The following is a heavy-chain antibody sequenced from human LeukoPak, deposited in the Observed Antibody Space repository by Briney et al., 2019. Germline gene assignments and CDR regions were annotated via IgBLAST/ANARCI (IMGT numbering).Heavy chain of an antibody. Sequence: GGSLRLSCAASGFTFDDYAMHWVRQTPGKGLEWVSGISWNSGSIVYADSVKGRFTISRDNAKSSLYLQMNSLIAEDTALYYCIKGTWGNPFDYWGQGTLVTVSS. J-gene: IGHJ4*02. CDR1: GFTFDDYA. V-gene: IGHV3-9*01. CDR3: IKGTWGNPFDY. CDR2: ISWNSGSI. D-gene: IGHD7-27*01.